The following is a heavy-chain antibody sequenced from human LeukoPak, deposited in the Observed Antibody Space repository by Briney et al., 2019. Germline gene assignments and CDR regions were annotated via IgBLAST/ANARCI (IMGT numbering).Heavy chain of an antibody. Sequence: SETLSLTCAVSGYSISSGYYWSWIRQPPGKGLEWIGEINHSGSTNYNPSLKSRVTISVDTSKNQFSLKLSSVTAADTAVYYCARGPGLDWGQGTLVTVSS. V-gene: IGHV4-34*01. CDR2: INHSGST. D-gene: IGHD3-10*01. J-gene: IGHJ4*02. CDR3: ARGPGLD. CDR1: GYSISSGYY.